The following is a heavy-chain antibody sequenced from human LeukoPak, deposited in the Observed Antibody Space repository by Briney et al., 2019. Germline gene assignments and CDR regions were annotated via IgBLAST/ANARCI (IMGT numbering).Heavy chain of an antibody. CDR1: GGSVTSTNW. D-gene: IGHD3-3*01. V-gene: IGHV4-4*02. Sequence: SETLSLTCDVSGGSVTSTNWWTWVRQPPGKVLEWIGEVHLDGRTNYNPSLKSRLIMSMDLPENHISLKLTSVTAADTAVYYCAREGGFYRPLDYSGQGTLVTVSS. CDR3: AREGGFYRPLDY. J-gene: IGHJ4*02. CDR2: VHLDGRT.